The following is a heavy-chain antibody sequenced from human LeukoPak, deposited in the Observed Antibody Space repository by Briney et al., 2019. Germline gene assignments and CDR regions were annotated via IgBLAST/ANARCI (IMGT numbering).Heavy chain of an antibody. V-gene: IGHV1-24*01. D-gene: IGHD1-26*01. CDR1: GYTLTELS. Sequence: GASVKVSCKVSGYTLTELSMHWVRQAPGKGLEWMGGFDPEDGETIYAQKFQGRVTMTEDTSTDTAYMQLSSLRSDDTAIYYCAAVILGEPRYRGTEYFQHWGQGSVVAVSS. J-gene: IGHJ1*01. CDR3: AAVILGEPRYRGTEYFQH. CDR2: FDPEDGET.